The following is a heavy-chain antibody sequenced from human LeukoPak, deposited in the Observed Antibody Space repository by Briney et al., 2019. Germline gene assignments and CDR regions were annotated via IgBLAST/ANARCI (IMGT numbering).Heavy chain of an antibody. CDR3: ARGTTWFDY. D-gene: IGHD1-7*01. CDR2: TYYSGST. J-gene: IGHJ4*02. V-gene: IGHV4-59*01. Sequence: SETLSLTCTVSGGSISNYYWSWIRQPPGKGLEWIGYTYYSGSTNYNPSLKSRVTISVDTSKNQFSLKLSSVTAADTAVYYCARGTTWFDYWGQGTLVTVSS. CDR1: GGSISNYY.